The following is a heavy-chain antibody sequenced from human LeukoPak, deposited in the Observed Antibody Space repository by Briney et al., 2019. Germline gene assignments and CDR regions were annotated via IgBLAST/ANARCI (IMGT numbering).Heavy chain of an antibody. CDR1: GYSISSGSC. D-gene: IGHD3-10*01. Sequence: PSETLSLTCTVSGYSISSGSCWGWIRQPPGEGLDWIGSIYYSGSTYYNPSLKSRVTISVDTSKNQFSLKLSSVTAADTAVYYCARRPSMVRGFLQYYFDYWGQGTLVTVSS. V-gene: IGHV4-38-2*02. CDR3: ARRPSMVRGFLQYYFDY. CDR2: IYYSGST. J-gene: IGHJ4*02.